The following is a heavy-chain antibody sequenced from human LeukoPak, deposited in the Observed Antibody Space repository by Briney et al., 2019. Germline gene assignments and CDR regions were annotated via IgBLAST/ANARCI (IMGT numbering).Heavy chain of an antibody. J-gene: IGHJ4*02. CDR2: IYYSGST. V-gene: IGHV4-59*01. Sequence: SETLSLTCTVSGDSISSYYWSWIRQPPGKGLEWIGYIYYSGSTNYNPSLKSRVTISVDTSKNQFSLKLTSVTAADTAIYYCARPARYCSGGSCWDSWGQGTLVTVSS. CDR3: ARPARYCSGGSCWDS. D-gene: IGHD2-15*01. CDR1: GDSISSYY.